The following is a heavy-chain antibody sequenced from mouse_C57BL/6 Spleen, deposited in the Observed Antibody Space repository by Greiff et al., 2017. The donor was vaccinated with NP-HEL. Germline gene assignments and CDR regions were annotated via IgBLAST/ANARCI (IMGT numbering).Heavy chain of an antibody. Sequence: VQLQQSGAELVKPGASVKISCTASGYAFSSYWMNWVKQRPGKGLEWIGQIYPGDGDTNYNGKFKGKATLTADKSSSTAYMQLSSLTSEDSAVYFCAREGLRPAWFAYWGQGTLVTVSA. J-gene: IGHJ3*01. D-gene: IGHD2-4*01. CDR3: AREGLRPAWFAY. V-gene: IGHV1-80*01. CDR1: GYAFSSYW. CDR2: IYPGDGDT.